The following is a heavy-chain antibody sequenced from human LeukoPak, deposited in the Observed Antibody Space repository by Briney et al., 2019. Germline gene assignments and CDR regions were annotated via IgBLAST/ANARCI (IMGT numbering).Heavy chain of an antibody. Sequence: GWSLRHSRAGSLLTFRNTWMSAVRQPRSKGVECVGRIKCTSYEGKTDFAPPVEGRYNLSRDDSKHTLYLQINSLKTEDTAVYYCTTGPPLSTWGQGTLVTVSS. CDR3: TTGPPLST. CDR2: IKCTSYEGKT. V-gene: IGHV3-15*01. CDR1: LLTFRNTW. D-gene: IGHD2/OR15-2a*01. J-gene: IGHJ4*02.